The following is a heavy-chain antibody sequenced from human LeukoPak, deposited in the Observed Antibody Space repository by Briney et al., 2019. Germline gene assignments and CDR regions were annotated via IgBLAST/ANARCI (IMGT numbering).Heavy chain of an antibody. CDR2: IYSDSGGST. CDR1: GFTVSSNY. CDR3: ARGFTHDYGDYFDY. V-gene: IGHV3-66*01. Sequence: PGGSLRLSCAASGFTVSSNYMSWVRQAPGKGLEWVSVIYSDSGGSTYYADSVKGRFTMSRDNSKNTLYLHMNSLRAEDMAVYYCARGFTHDYGDYFDYWGQGTLVTVSS. D-gene: IGHD4-17*01. J-gene: IGHJ4*02.